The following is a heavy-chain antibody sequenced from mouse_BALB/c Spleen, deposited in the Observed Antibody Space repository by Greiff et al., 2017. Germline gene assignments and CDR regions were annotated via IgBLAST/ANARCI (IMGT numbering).Heavy chain of an antibody. D-gene: IGHD2-10*02. V-gene: IGHV3-2*02. Sequence: ESGPGLVKPSQSLSLTCTVTGYSITSDYAWNWIRQFPGNKLEWMGYISYSGSTSYNPSLKSRISITRDTSKNQFFLQLNSVTTEDTATYYCASRQYGNYWFAYWGQGTLVTVSA. CDR2: ISYSGST. CDR3: ASRQYGNYWFAY. J-gene: IGHJ3*01. CDR1: GYSITSDYA.